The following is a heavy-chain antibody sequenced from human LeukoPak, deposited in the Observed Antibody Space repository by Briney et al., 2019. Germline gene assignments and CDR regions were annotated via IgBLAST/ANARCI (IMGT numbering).Heavy chain of an antibody. Sequence: PSETLSLTCTVSGVSISSSYSYWGWSRQPPGMGLEWIGSIYYTGNPYYNASLKSQVSISIDASKNQFSLKLTSVTAADTAVYYCARQTGSGLFILPGGQGTLVTVSS. CDR1: GVSISSSYSY. CDR3: ARQTGSGLFILP. V-gene: IGHV4-39*01. D-gene: IGHD3/OR15-3a*01. J-gene: IGHJ4*02. CDR2: IYYTGNP.